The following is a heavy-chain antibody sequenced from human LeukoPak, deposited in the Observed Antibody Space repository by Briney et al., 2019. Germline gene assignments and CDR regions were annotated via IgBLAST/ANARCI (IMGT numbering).Heavy chain of an antibody. CDR3: ARDRRYYDSSGMFDY. Sequence: SETLSLTCAVYGGSFSGYYWSWIRQPPGKGLEWIGEINHSGSTNYNPSLKSRVTISVDTSKNQFSLKLSSVTAADTAVYYCARDRRYYDSSGMFDYWGQGTLVTVSS. CDR2: INHSGST. J-gene: IGHJ4*02. CDR1: GGSFSGYY. V-gene: IGHV4-34*01. D-gene: IGHD3-22*01.